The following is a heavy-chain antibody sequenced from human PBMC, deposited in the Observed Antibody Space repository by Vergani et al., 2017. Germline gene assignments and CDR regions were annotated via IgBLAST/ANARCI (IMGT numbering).Heavy chain of an antibody. CDR3: ASSVVDACAHWFDP. CDR2: IKQDGSEK. Sequence: EVQLVESGGGLVQPGGSLRLSCASSGFTFSSYWMSWVRQAPGKGLEWVANIKQDGSEKYYVDSVKGRFSISRDNAKNSLYLQMNSLRAEDTAVYYCASSVVDACAHWFDPWGQGTLVTVSS. J-gene: IGHJ5*02. CDR1: GFTFSSYW. D-gene: IGHD2-15*01. V-gene: IGHV3-7*01.